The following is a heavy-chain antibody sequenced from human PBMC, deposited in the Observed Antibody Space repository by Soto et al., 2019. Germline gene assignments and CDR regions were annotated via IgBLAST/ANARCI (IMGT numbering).Heavy chain of an antibody. V-gene: IGHV3-9*01. J-gene: IGHJ4*02. D-gene: IGHD6-6*01. CDR3: AKVSGPEVGSSFFDY. CDR1: GFTFDDYA. Sequence: EVQLVESGGGLVQPGRSLRLSCAASGFTFDDYAMHWVRQAPGKGLEWVSGISWNSGSIGYADSVKGRFTISRDNAKNSLYLQMNSLRAEDTALYYGAKVSGPEVGSSFFDYWGQGTLVSVSS. CDR2: ISWNSGSI.